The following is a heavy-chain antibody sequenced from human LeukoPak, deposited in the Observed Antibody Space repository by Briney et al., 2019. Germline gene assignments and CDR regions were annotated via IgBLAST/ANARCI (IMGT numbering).Heavy chain of an antibody. CDR3: ARDGLVLRYFDWLSYYYYYMDV. CDR1: GYTFTSYG. CDR2: ISAYNGNT. J-gene: IGHJ6*03. V-gene: IGHV1-18*01. D-gene: IGHD3-9*01. Sequence: ASVKVSCTASGYTFTSYGISWVRQAPGQGLEWMGWISAYNGNTNYAQKLQGRVTMTTDTSTSTAYMELRSLRSDDTAVYYCARDGLVLRYFDWLSYYYYYMDVWGKGTTVTVSS.